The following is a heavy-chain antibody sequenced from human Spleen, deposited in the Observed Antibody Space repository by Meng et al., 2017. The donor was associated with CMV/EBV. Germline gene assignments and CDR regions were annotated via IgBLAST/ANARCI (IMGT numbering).Heavy chain of an antibody. CDR2: IKHSGGT. V-gene: IGHV4-34*01. Sequence: VYGVSFVDYNWSWIRQSPGKGLEWIGEIKHSGGTNYSPSLKSRVTISLDTSKNQFSLKLSSVTAADTAVYYCARGGGCGGDCYWHDYWGQGTLVTVSS. CDR3: ARGGGCGGDCYWHDY. D-gene: IGHD2-21*01. J-gene: IGHJ4*02. CDR1: GVSFVDYN.